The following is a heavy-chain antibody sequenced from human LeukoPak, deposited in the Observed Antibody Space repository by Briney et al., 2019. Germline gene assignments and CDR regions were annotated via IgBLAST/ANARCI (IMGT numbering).Heavy chain of an antibody. CDR3: ARDLGVWYNWNQEGH. CDR2: IKQDGSEK. D-gene: IGHD1-20*01. J-gene: IGHJ4*02. CDR1: GFTFSSYW. V-gene: IGHV3-7*01. Sequence: GGSLRLSCAASGFTFSSYWMSWVRQAPGKGLEWVANIKQDGSEKYYVDSVKGRFTISRDNAKNSLYLQMNSLRAEDTAVYYCARDLGVWYNWNQEGHWGQGTLVTVSS.